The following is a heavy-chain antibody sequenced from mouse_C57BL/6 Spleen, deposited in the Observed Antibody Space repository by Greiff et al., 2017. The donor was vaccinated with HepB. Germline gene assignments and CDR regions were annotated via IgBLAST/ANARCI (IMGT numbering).Heavy chain of an antibody. D-gene: IGHD1-1*01. CDR1: GFTFTDYY. CDR2: IRNKANGYTT. J-gene: IGHJ1*03. V-gene: IGHV7-3*01. Sequence: EVKLMESGGGLVQPGGSLSLSCAASGFTFTDYYMSWVRQPPGKALEWLGFIRNKANGYTTEYSASVKGRFTISRDNSQSILYLQMNALRAEDSATYYCARYMRGYYYGSSYGYFDVWGTGTTVTVSS. CDR3: ARYMRGYYYGSSYGYFDV.